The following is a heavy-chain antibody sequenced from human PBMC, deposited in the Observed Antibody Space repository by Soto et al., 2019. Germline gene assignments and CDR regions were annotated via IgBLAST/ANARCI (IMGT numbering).Heavy chain of an antibody. CDR1: GFTFSSYE. Sequence: GGSLRLSCVASGFTFSSYEMNWVRQAPGKGLEWISYIRGGGTTMYYADSVKGRFTISRDNTRNSLYLQMNSLTAEDTAVYYCAGRDGHNRRKAPYYYYYYYGMNVWGQGTTVTVSS. CDR2: IRGGGTTM. D-gene: IGHD1-26*01. CDR3: AGRDGHNRRKAPYYYYYYYGMNV. J-gene: IGHJ6*02. V-gene: IGHV3-48*03.